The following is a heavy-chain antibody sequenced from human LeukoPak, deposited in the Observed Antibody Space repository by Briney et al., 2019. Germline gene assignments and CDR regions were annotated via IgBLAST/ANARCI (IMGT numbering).Heavy chain of an antibody. CDR2: MNPNSGGT. V-gene: IGHV1-2*02. J-gene: IGHJ4*02. CDR1: GYTFTGYY. CDR3: ARASYGSDAFDY. Sequence: ASVKVSCKASGYTFTGYYMHWVRQAPGQGLEWMGWMNPNSGGTNYAQKFQGRVTMTRDTSISTAYMELSRLRSDDTAVYYCARASYGSDAFDYWGQGTLVTVSS. D-gene: IGHD5-18*01.